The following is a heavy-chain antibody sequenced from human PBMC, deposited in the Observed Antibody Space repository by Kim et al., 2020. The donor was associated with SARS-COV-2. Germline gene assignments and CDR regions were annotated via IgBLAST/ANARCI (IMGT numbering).Heavy chain of an antibody. Sequence: GGSLRLSCAASGFTFSSSGMHWVRQAPGKGLEWVAVISYDGSNKYYADSVKGRFTISRDNSKNTLYLQMNSLRAEDTAVYYCAKSRRTMVRGAHYYYYSMDVWGQGTTVTVSS. CDR3: AKSRRTMVRGAHYYYYSMDV. CDR1: GFTFSSSG. V-gene: IGHV3-30*18. J-gene: IGHJ6*02. CDR2: ISYDGSNK. D-gene: IGHD3-10*01.